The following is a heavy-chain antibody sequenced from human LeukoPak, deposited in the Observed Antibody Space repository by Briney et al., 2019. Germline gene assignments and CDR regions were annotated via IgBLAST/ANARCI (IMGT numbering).Heavy chain of an antibody. CDR3: ARVNYDFWSGYVDNWFDP. CDR2: IYYSGST. D-gene: IGHD3-3*01. CDR1: GGSISSYY. V-gene: IGHV4-59*01. Sequence: KPSETLSLTCTVSGGSISSYYWSWIRQPPGKGLEWIGYIYYSGSTNYNPSLKSRVTISVDTSKNQYSLKLSSVTAADTAVYYCARVNYDFWSGYVDNWFDPWGQGTLVTVSS. J-gene: IGHJ5*02.